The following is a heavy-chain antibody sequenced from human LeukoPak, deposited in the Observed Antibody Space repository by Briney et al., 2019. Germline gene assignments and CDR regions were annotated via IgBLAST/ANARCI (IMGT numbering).Heavy chain of an antibody. D-gene: IGHD2-2*01. CDR2: VRYDGSSQ. V-gene: IGHV3-30*02. Sequence: GGSLRLSCVASGFSLSRFGMHWVRQAPGKGLEWVSFVRYDGSSQHYADSVKGRFTISRDNSNNTLYVQMNSLRAEDTAVYYCAKGRSGSASWALQIFDNWGQGTLVTVSS. CDR3: AKGRSGSASWALQIFDN. J-gene: IGHJ4*02. CDR1: GFSLSRFG.